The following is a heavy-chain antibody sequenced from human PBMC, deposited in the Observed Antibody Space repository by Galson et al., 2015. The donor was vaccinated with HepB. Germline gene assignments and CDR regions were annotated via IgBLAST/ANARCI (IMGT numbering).Heavy chain of an antibody. CDR1: GFTFSSYA. Sequence: SLRLSCAASGFTFSSYAMSWVRQAPGKGLEWVSAISGSGGSTYYADSVKGRFTISRDNSKNTLYLQMNSLRAEDTAVYYCAKDLEPGSYFKGWFDPWGQGTLVTVSS. D-gene: IGHD1-26*01. CDR2: ISGSGGST. V-gene: IGHV3-23*01. CDR3: AKDLEPGSYFKGWFDP. J-gene: IGHJ5*02.